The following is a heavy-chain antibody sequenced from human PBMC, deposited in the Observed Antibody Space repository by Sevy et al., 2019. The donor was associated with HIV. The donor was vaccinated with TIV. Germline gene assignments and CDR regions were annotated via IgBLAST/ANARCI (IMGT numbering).Heavy chain of an antibody. Sequence: GGSLRLSCAASGFTFSKYSMSWVRQPPGKGLEWVSTLSFGCGEINYADSVKGRFTISRDNSKSSVYLQMNNLRPEDTAVYYCAREGCTKPKDVWGQGTMVTVSS. CDR3: AREGCTKPKDV. V-gene: IGHV3-23*01. CDR2: LSFGCGEI. J-gene: IGHJ4*02. D-gene: IGHD2-8*01. CDR1: GFTFSKYS.